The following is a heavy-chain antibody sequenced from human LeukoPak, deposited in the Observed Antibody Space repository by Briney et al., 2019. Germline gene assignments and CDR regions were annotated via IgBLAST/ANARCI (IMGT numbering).Heavy chain of an antibody. V-gene: IGHV4-4*07. J-gene: IGHJ5*02. CDR2: IYTSGST. D-gene: IGHD3-10*01. CDR1: GGSISSYY. Sequence: PSETLSLTCTVSGGSISSYYWSWIRQPAGKGLEWIGRIYTSGSTNYNPSLKSRVTMSVDTSKNQFSLKLSSVTAADTAVYYCARGPYGSGNNWFDPWGQGTLVTVSS. CDR3: ARGPYGSGNNWFDP.